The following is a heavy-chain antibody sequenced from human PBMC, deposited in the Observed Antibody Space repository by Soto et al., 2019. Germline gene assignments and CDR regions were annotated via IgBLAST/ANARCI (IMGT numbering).Heavy chain of an antibody. D-gene: IGHD4-17*01. CDR1: GYSFTNYW. J-gene: IGHJ5*02. Sequence: GESLKISCKGSGYSFTNYWIAWVRQMPGKGLEYMGIIYPSDSTTRYSPSFQGQVTISADRSISTAYLQWNSLKASDTAMYYCARHGFYGDYSSNYFDPWGQGTLVTVSS. CDR3: ARHGFYGDYSSNYFDP. V-gene: IGHV5-51*01. CDR2: IYPSDSTT.